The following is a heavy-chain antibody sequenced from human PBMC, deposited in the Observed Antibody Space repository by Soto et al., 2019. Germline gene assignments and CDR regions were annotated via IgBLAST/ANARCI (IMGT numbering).Heavy chain of an antibody. CDR2: ISSSGGNT. CDR3: AKNGASSKTWYMWYYALDV. Sequence: EEHLLESGGGLVQPGGSLRLSCAASGFTFSDYAMTWVRQAPGKGLEWVSGISSSGGNTYYADSVKGRFTITRDNSKNTLSLQMDSLRAEDTAVYYCAKNGASSKTWYMWYYALDVW. CDR1: GFTFSDYA. J-gene: IGHJ6*01. V-gene: IGHV3-23*01. D-gene: IGHD6-13*01.